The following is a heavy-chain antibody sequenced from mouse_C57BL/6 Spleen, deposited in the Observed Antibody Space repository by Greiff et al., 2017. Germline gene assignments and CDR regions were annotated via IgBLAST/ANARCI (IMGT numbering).Heavy chain of an antibody. J-gene: IGHJ2*01. CDR1: GYAFSSSW. V-gene: IGHV1-82*01. CDR2: IYPGDGDT. D-gene: IGHD2-1*01. CDR3: ARGARYDNLCGY. Sequence: VQLQQSGPELVKPGASVKISCKASGYAFSSSWMNWVKQRPGKGLEWIGRIYPGDGDTTYNGKFKGKATLTADKSSSTAYMQLSSLTSEDSAVYSCARGARYDNLCGYWGQGPTLTVSS.